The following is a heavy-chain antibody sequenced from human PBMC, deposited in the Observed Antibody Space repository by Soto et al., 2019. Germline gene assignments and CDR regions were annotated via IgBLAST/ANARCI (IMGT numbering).Heavy chain of an antibody. CDR1: GFTFNTFG. J-gene: IGHJ4*02. Sequence: QEQLVESGGGVVLPGRSLRLSCAASGFTFNTFGMHWVRQAPGKGLEWVAVISYDGSDKYYSDSVRGRFTISRDNSMNTLYLQMNRLRTEDTAVYYCAKSPNVYCSSYHCYKYYFDYWGQGTLVTVSS. D-gene: IGHD2-2*01. CDR2: ISYDGSDK. CDR3: AKSPNVYCSSYHCYKYYFDY. V-gene: IGHV3-30*18.